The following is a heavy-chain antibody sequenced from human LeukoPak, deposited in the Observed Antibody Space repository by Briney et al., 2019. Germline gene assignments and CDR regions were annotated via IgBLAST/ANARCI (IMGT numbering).Heavy chain of an antibody. CDR3: ARVEVGATKGNYFDY. V-gene: IGHV1-69*05. Sequence: SVKVSCKASGGTFSSYAISWVRQAPGQGLEWMGGIIPIFGTANYAQKFQGRVTITTDESTSTAYMELRSLRSDDTAVYYCARVEVGATKGNYFDYWGQGTLVTVSS. CDR1: GGTFSSYA. D-gene: IGHD1-26*01. CDR2: IIPIFGTA. J-gene: IGHJ4*02.